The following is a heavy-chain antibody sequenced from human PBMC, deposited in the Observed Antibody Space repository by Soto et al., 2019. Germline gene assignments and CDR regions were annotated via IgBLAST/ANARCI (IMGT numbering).Heavy chain of an antibody. J-gene: IGHJ3*01. CDR3: AGYSSSFVGFEV. V-gene: IGHV4-31*03. D-gene: IGHD3-10*01. CDR2: IYYSGST. Sequence: HVQLQESGPGLVTPSQTLSLTCTVSGGSLSSRGYYWGWIRQHPEQGLEWIGYIYYSGSTYYNPSLRSRVTMSVDTSKNQFSLRLTSVTAADTAVYFCAGYSSSFVGFEVWGHGTEVTVSS. CDR1: GGSLSSRGYY.